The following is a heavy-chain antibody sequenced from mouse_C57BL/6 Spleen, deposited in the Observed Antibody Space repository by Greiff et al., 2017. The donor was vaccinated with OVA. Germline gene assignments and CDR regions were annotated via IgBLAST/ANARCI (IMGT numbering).Heavy chain of an antibody. CDR1: GSSFTSYY. V-gene: IGHV1-66*01. CDR2: IYPGSGNT. D-gene: IGHD4-1*01. CDR3: ARYWDLYAMDY. J-gene: IGHJ4*01. Sequence: QVQLQQSGPELVKPGASVKISCKASGSSFTSYYIHWVKQRPGQGLEWIGGIYPGSGNTNSNEKFKGKATPTADTSSSTAYMQLSSLTSEDSAVDYCARYWDLYAMDYWGQGTSVTVSS.